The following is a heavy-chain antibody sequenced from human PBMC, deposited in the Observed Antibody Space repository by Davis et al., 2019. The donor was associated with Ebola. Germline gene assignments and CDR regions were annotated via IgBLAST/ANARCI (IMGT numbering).Heavy chain of an antibody. Sequence: GESLKISCAASGFTFSSYWMSWVRQAPGKGLEWVANIKQDGSEKYYVDSVKGRFTISRDNAKNSLYLQMNSLRAEDTAVYYCARDDIVVVPAAITYYYYGMDVWGQGTTVTVSS. CDR2: IKQDGSEK. CDR3: ARDDIVVVPAAITYYYYGMDV. V-gene: IGHV3-7*03. CDR1: GFTFSSYW. D-gene: IGHD2-2*01. J-gene: IGHJ6*02.